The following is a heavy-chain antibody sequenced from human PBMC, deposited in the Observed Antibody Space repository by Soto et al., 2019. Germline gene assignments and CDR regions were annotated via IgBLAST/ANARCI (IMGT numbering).Heavy chain of an antibody. CDR3: AREGVAPYYYYGMDV. Sequence: GASVKVSCKASGYTFTSYAMHWVRQAPGQRLEWMGWINAGNGNTKYSQKFQDRVTMTRDTSTSTVHMEVRSLRSDDTAVYYCAREGVAPYYYYGMDVWGQGTPVTVSS. D-gene: IGHD2-15*01. J-gene: IGHJ6*02. V-gene: IGHV1-3*01. CDR1: GYTFTSYA. CDR2: INAGNGNT.